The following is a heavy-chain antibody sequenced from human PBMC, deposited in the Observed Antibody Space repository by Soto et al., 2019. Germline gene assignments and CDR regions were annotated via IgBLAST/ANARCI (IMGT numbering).Heavy chain of an antibody. J-gene: IGHJ3*02. CDR3: ARDWARLDAFDI. CDR1: GGSISSGDYY. D-gene: IGHD6-6*01. CDR2: IYYSGST. V-gene: IGHV4-30-4*01. Sequence: QVQLQESGPGLVKPSQTLSLTCTVSGGSISSGDYYWSWIRQPPGKGLEWIGYIYYSGSTYYNPSLKSRVTISVDTSKNKFSLKLSSVTAADTAVFYCARDWARLDAFDIWGQGTMVTVSS.